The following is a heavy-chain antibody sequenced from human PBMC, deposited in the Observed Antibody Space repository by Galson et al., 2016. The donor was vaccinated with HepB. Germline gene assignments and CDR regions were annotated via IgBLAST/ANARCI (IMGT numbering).Heavy chain of an antibody. CDR1: GFSFKNHG. CDR3: AKDALLFWGSPTDC. J-gene: IGHJ4*02. CDR2: LSASGGDT. Sequence: SQRLSCAASGFSFKNHGRSCVSHTSGKRLEWVSGLSASGGDTRYADSLKGRFTISSDDTKNTMYLQMNSMRAEDTAVYYCAKDALLFWGSPTDCWGQGTLVTVSS. D-gene: IGHD3-16*01. V-gene: IGHV3-23*01.